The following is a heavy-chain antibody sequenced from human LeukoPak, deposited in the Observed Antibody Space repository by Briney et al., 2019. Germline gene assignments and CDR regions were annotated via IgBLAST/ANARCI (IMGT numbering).Heavy chain of an antibody. D-gene: IGHD6-6*01. Sequence: PSETLFLTCTVSGGSISSSSYYWGWIRQPPGKGLEWIGSIYYSGITYYNPSLKSRVTISVDTSKNQFSLKLSSVTAADTAVYYCANQGSSASEYWGQGTLVTVSS. CDR1: GGSISSSSYY. CDR3: ANQGSSASEY. CDR2: IYYSGIT. V-gene: IGHV4-39*01. J-gene: IGHJ4*02.